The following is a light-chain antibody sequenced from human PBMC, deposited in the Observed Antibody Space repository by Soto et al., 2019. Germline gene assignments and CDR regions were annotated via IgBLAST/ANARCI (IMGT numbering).Light chain of an antibody. CDR2: RNN. CDR1: SSNIGSNY. J-gene: IGLJ3*02. Sequence: QSVLTQPPSASGTPGQRVTISCSGSSSNIGSNYVYWYQQLPGTAPKLLIYRNNQRPSGVPDRFSGSKSGTSASLAISGLRSEDAADYYCAAWDDSLSGPNWVFGGGTTLTVL. CDR3: AAWDDSLSGPNWV. V-gene: IGLV1-47*01.